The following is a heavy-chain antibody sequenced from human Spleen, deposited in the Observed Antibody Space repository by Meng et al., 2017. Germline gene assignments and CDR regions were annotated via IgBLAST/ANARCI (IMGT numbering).Heavy chain of an antibody. CDR1: GFTFSNYW. D-gene: IGHD6-6*01. Sequence: GESLKISCAASGFTFSNYWMSWVRQAPGKGLEWLANIKQDGSQIYYVDSVKGRFTISRDNAKNSLHLQMNSLRGEDTAVYYCARIGYSSSSLDYWGQGTLVTVSS. J-gene: IGHJ4*02. CDR3: ARIGYSSSSLDY. V-gene: IGHV3-7*01. CDR2: IKQDGSQI.